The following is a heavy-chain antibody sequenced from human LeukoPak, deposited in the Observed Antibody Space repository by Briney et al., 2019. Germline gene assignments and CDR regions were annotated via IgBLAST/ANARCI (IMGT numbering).Heavy chain of an antibody. V-gene: IGHV4-39*01. CDR3: VGYSGGWFDY. J-gene: IGHJ4*02. Sequence: SETLSLTCTVSGGSISSSSYYWGWIRQPPGKGLEWIGSIYYSGSTYYNPSLKSRVTISVDTSKNQFSLKLSSVTAADTAVYYCVGYSGGWFDYWGQGTLVTVSS. CDR2: IYYSGST. CDR1: GGSISSSSYY. D-gene: IGHD6-19*01.